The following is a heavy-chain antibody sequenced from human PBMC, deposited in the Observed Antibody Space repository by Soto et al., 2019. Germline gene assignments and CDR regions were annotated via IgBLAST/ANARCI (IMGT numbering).Heavy chain of an antibody. V-gene: IGHV4-4*07. J-gene: IGHJ5*02. CDR3: ARDDYKGGGNNWFEP. D-gene: IGHD3-16*01. CDR1: GGSITNYY. Sequence: PSETLSLTCTVSGGSITNYYWSWIRQPAGKGLEWIGRIYTKERANYNLSFRNRVTMSVDTSKNQFSLKLDAVTAADTAVYYCARDDYKGGGNNWFEPWGQGTLVTVSS. CDR2: IYTKERA.